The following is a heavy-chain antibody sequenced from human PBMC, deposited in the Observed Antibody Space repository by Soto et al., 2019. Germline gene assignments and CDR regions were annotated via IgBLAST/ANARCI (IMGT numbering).Heavy chain of an antibody. CDR3: ARDRECSGGTCYNYLDY. Sequence: LSLTCNVSGGSISSGGYYWSWIRQHPGKGLEWIGYIYYSGSTYYNPSLKSRVTISVDTSKNQFSLKLSSVTAADTAVYYCARDRECSGGTCYNYLDYWGQGTLVTVSS. D-gene: IGHD2-15*01. V-gene: IGHV4-31*03. CDR2: IYYSGST. J-gene: IGHJ4*02. CDR1: GGSISSGGYY.